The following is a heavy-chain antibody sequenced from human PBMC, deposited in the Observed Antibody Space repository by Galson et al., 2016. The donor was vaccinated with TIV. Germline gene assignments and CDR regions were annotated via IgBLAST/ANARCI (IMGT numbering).Heavy chain of an antibody. D-gene: IGHD2-2*01. Sequence: SNNWWSWVRQAPGKGLEWIGEVSHSGSTNSNPSLKSRVLISIDKSENHFSLKLSSVTAADTAVYYCAREIRSTHPRYYGMDVWGQGTTVTVSS. CDR1: SNNW. CDR2: VSHSGST. V-gene: IGHV4-4*02. CDR3: AREIRSTHPRYYGMDV. J-gene: IGHJ6*02.